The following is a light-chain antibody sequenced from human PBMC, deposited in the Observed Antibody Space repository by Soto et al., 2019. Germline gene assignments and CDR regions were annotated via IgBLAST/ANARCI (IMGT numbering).Light chain of an antibody. J-gene: IGLJ1*01. Sequence: QSALTQPASVSGSPGQSITISCTGTSSDVGVNNYVSWYQRHPGKAPKLIIYEVNNRPSGVSNRFSGSKSGNTASLTISGLQAEDEADYFCCSCTSISTFVFGGGTKVTVL. CDR1: SSDVGVNNY. CDR3: CSCTSISTFV. CDR2: EVN. V-gene: IGLV2-14*01.